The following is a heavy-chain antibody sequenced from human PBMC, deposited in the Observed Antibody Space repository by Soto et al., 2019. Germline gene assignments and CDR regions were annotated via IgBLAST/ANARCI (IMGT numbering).Heavy chain of an antibody. Sequence: QLQLQESGPGLVKPSETLSLTCTVSGGSISSSSYYWDWIRQPPGKGLEWIGSIYYSGSTYYNPSLKSRVTLVVERSKTHVAVKLSSVTAADTAVYYCARGGGATIMDYWGEGTLVTVSS. V-gene: IGHV4-39*02. CDR1: GGSISSSSYY. CDR2: IYYSGST. J-gene: IGHJ4*02. D-gene: IGHD5-12*01. CDR3: ARGGGATIMDY.